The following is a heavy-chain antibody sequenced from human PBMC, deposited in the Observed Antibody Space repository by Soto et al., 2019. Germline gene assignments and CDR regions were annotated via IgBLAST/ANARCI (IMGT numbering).Heavy chain of an antibody. CDR2: INHSGST. CDR1: GGSFSGYY. D-gene: IGHD3-16*01. J-gene: IGHJ4*02. Sequence: PSETLSLTCAVYGGSFSGYYWSWIRQPPGKGLEWIGEINHSGSTNYNPSLKSRVTISVDTSKNEFYLKMRSVTAADTAVYYCAYLRGFTGYPGDWGQGTLVTVS. V-gene: IGHV4-34*01. CDR3: AYLRGFTGYPGD.